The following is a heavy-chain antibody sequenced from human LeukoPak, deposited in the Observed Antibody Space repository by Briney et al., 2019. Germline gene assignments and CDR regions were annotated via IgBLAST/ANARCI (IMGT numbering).Heavy chain of an antibody. CDR1: GFTVSNNY. CDR2: IYTGGTT. Sequence: PGGSLRLSCAASGFTVSNNYMNWVRQAPGKGLEWVSVIYTGGTTYYADSVKGRFTISRDNSKNTLFLQMNSLRTDDTAVYYCARGPDSYGSGTYYLYCDFWGQGTLVTVSS. CDR3: ARGPDSYGSGTYYLYCDF. J-gene: IGHJ4*02. D-gene: IGHD3-10*01. V-gene: IGHV3-53*01.